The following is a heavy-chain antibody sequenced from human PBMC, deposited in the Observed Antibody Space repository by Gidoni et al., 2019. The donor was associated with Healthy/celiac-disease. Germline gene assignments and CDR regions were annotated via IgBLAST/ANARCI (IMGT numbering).Heavy chain of an antibody. CDR1: GFTFSSHA. CDR2: IRGSGGST. J-gene: IGHJ4*02. Sequence: EVQLLESGGGLVQPGGSLRLSCAASGFTFSSHAMSWVRQAPGKGLEWVSAIRGSGGSTYYADSVKGRFTISRDNSKNTLYLQMNSLRAEDTAVYYCAKDGPQWELLPAYFDYWGQGTLVTVSS. V-gene: IGHV3-23*01. CDR3: AKDGPQWELLPAYFDY. D-gene: IGHD1-26*01.